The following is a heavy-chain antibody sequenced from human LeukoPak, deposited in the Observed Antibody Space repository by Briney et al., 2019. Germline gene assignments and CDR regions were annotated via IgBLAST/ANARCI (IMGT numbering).Heavy chain of an antibody. CDR3: ARGDMTTESPYYFDY. D-gene: IGHD4-11*01. CDR2: MNPNSGNT. Sequence: ASVKVSCKASGYTFSSYDINWVRQATGQGLEWMGWMNPNSGNTGYAQRFQGRVTMTRNTSISTAYMELSSLRSEDTAVYYCARGDMTTESPYYFDYWGQGTLVTVSS. J-gene: IGHJ4*02. V-gene: IGHV1-8*01. CDR1: GYTFSSYD.